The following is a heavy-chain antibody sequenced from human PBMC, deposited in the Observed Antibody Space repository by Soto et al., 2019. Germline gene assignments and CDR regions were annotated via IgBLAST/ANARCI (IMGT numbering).Heavy chain of an antibody. CDR2: IIPIFGTA. J-gene: IGHJ6*02. D-gene: IGHD3-3*01. CDR1: GGTFSSYA. CDR3: ARSSGVVTVYYYGMDV. Sequence: SSVKVSCKASGGTFSSYAISWVRQAPGQGLEWMGGIIPIFGTANYAQKFQGRVTITADESTSTAYMELSSLRSEDTAVYYCARSSGVVTVYYYGMDVWGQGTMVTVSS. V-gene: IGHV1-69*13.